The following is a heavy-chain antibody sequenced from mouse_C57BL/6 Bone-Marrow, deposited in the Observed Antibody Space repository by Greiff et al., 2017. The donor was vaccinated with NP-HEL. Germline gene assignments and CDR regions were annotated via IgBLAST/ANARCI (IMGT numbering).Heavy chain of an antibody. Sequence: EVKLVESGGGLVKPGGSLKLSCAASGFTFSSYTMSWVRQTPEKRLEWVATISGGGGNTYYPDSVKGRFTISRDNAKNTLYLQMSSLRSEDTALYYCARLLFRNYFDYWGQGTTLTVSS. CDR2: ISGGGGNT. CDR1: GFTFSSYT. D-gene: IGHD2-1*01. CDR3: ARLLFRNYFDY. J-gene: IGHJ2*01. V-gene: IGHV5-9*01.